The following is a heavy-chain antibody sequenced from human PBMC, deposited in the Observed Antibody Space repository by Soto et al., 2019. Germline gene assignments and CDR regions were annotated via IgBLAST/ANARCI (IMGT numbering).Heavy chain of an antibody. CDR3: ARAESKYSSARWYDP. V-gene: IGHV4-34*01. J-gene: IGHJ5*02. D-gene: IGHD5-18*01. Sequence: SETLSLTCAVYGGSFSGYYWSWIRQPPGKGLEWIGEINHSGGTNYNPSLKSRVTISVDTSKNQFSLKLSSVTAADTAVYYCARAESKYSSARWYDPWGQGTLVTVSS. CDR1: GGSFSGYY. CDR2: INHSGGT.